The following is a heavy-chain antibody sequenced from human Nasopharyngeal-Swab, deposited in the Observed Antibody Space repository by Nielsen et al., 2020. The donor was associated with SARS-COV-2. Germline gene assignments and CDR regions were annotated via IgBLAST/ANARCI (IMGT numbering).Heavy chain of an antibody. V-gene: IGHV3-33*08. J-gene: IGHJ4*02. CDR3: ARESGVSSTSPFDC. CDR1: GFSFRSYW. CDR2: FWYAGSSE. D-gene: IGHD2-2*01. Sequence: GESLKISCAASGFSFRSYWMHWVRQAPGKGLEWVAVFWYAGSSERYADSVKGRFTISRDISKNTLYLQMNSLRAEDTAVYYCARESGVSSTSPFDCWGRGTLVTVSS.